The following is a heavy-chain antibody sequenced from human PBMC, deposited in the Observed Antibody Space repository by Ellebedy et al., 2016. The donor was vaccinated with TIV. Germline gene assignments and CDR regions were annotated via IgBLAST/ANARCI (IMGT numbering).Heavy chain of an antibody. CDR2: ISSSSTI. J-gene: IGHJ6*02. V-gene: IGHV3-69-1*01. CDR3: ARDCDCSGGSCYDCYYYGMDV. D-gene: IGHD2-15*01. Sequence: GGSLRLXCAASGFTFSDYYMNWVRQAPGKGLEWVSSISSSSTIYYADSVKGRFTISRDNSKNTLYLQMNSLRAEDTAVYYCARDCDCSGGSCYDCYYYGMDVWGQGTTVTVSS. CDR1: GFTFSDYY.